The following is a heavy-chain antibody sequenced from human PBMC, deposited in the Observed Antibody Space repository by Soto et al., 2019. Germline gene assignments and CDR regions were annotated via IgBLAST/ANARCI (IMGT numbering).Heavy chain of an antibody. D-gene: IGHD3-22*01. CDR2: INHSGST. V-gene: IGHV4-34*01. CDR1: GGSFSGYY. Sequence: QVQLQQWGAGLLKPSETLSLTCAVYGGSFSGYYWSWIRQPPGKGLEWIGEINHSGSTNYNPSLKSRVTISVDTSKNQFSLKLSSVTAADTAVYYCARGRGVVARKRNYYYGMDVWGQGTTVTVSS. CDR3: ARGRGVVARKRNYYYGMDV. J-gene: IGHJ6*02.